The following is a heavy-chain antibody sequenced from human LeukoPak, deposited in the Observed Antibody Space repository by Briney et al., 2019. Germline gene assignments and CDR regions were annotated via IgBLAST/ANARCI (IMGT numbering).Heavy chain of an antibody. D-gene: IGHD3-10*01. CDR3: AKAMVPGVITTSYFYYMDV. J-gene: IGHJ6*03. Sequence: GGSLRLSCAASGFTFDDYAMHWVRHATGKGLEWVSLISGDGGRTYYGDSVKGRFTVSRDNTKHSLYLQMHSLRTEDTALYYCAKAMVPGVITTSYFYYMDVWGKGTTVTVSS. CDR1: GFTFDDYA. CDR2: ISGDGGRT. V-gene: IGHV3-43*02.